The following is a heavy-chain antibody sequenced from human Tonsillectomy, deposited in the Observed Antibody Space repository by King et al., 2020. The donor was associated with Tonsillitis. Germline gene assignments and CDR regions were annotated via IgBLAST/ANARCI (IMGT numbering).Heavy chain of an antibody. CDR3: ARDCGGDCYNFDY. V-gene: IGHV3-33*08. D-gene: IGHD2-21*02. CDR2: IWYDGSNK. Sequence: VQLVEPGGGVVQPGRSLRLSCAASGFTFSSYGMHWVRQAPGKGLEWVAVIWYDGSNKYYADSVKGRFTISRDNSKNTLYLQMNSLRAEDTAVYYCARDCGGDCYNFDYWGQGTLVTVSS. CDR1: GFTFSSYG. J-gene: IGHJ4*02.